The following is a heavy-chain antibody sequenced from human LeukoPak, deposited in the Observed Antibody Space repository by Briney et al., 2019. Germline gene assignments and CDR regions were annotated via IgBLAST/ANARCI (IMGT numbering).Heavy chain of an antibody. CDR1: GGTFGSYG. V-gene: IGHV1-69*04. CDR2: TIPIRGMT. Sequence: WASVKVSCKISGGTFGSYGISWVRQAPGQGLELMGRTIPIRGMTNYAQKFQGRVTITADTSTSTAYMELSSLTPEDTAVYFCARGPYDGTFYFDSWGQGTLVIVSS. D-gene: IGHD3-16*01. CDR3: ARGPYDGTFYFDS. J-gene: IGHJ4*02.